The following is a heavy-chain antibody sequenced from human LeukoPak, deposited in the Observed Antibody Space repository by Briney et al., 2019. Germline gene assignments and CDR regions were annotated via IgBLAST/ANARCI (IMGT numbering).Heavy chain of an antibody. V-gene: IGHV3-7*01. Sequence: GGSLRLSCAASGFTFSSYWMSWVRQAPGKGLEWVANIKQDGSEKYYVDSVKGRFTISRDNAKNSLYLQMNSLRAEDTAVYYCARDVVGSGRYYSDAFDIWGQGTMVTVSS. CDR2: IKQDGSEK. CDR3: ARDVVGSGRYYSDAFDI. CDR1: GFTFSSYW. D-gene: IGHD3-10*01. J-gene: IGHJ3*02.